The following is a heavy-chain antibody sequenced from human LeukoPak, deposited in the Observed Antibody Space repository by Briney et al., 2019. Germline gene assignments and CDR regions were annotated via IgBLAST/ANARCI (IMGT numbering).Heavy chain of an antibody. J-gene: IGHJ1*01. CDR3: AITQVWDFWSGYYSAAEYFQH. Sequence: ASVKVSCKASGYTFTGYYMHWVRQAPGQGLEWMGRINPNSGGTNYAQKFQGRVTMTRDTSISTAYMELSRLRSDDTAVYYCAITQVWDFWSGYYSAAEYFQHWGQGTLVTVSS. CDR1: GYTFTGYY. D-gene: IGHD3-3*01. V-gene: IGHV1-2*06. CDR2: INPNSGGT.